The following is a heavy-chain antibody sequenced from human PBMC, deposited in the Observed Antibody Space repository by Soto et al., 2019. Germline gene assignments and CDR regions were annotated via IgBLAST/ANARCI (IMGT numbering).Heavy chain of an antibody. Sequence: EVQLVESGGGLVKPGGSLRLSCAASGFTFSSYSMNWVRQAPGKGLEWVSSISSSSSYIYYADSVKGRFTISRDNAKNSLYLQMNSLRAEDTAVYYCAPEADTAMVTGPWYLEYWVQGTLVTVSS. CDR2: ISSSSSYI. D-gene: IGHD5-18*01. CDR3: APEADTAMVTGPWYLEY. J-gene: IGHJ4*02. CDR1: GFTFSSYS. V-gene: IGHV3-21*01.